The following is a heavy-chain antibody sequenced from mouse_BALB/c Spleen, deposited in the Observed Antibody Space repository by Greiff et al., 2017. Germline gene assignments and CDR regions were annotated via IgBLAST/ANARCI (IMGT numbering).Heavy chain of an antibody. D-gene: IGHD1-1*01. CDR2: INPYNGDT. Sequence: VQLQQSGPELVKPGASVKISCTASGYSFTGYFMNWVKQSHGKGLEWIGRINPYNGDTFYNQKFNGMATLTVDKSSSTAHMELLSLTSEASAVYYCGRGYYGYFDYWGQGTTLTVSS. CDR3: GRGYYGYFDY. CDR1: GYSFTGYF. J-gene: IGHJ2*01. V-gene: IGHV1-37*01.